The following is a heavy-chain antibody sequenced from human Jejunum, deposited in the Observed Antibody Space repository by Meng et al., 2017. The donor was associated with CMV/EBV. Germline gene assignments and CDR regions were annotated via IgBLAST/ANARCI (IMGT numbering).Heavy chain of an antibody. CDR3: ARVPSKGPTAMTY. CDR2: IYHSGNT. V-gene: IGHV4-38-2*01. CDR1: GYSISDGYY. J-gene: IGHJ4*01. Sequence: VSGYSISDGYYWGWFRQPPGKVVEWIGNIYHSGNTYYSPSLKSRVTISVDTSKNQFSLKLNSVTAADTAVYYCARVPSKGPTAMTYWGHGTLVTVSS. D-gene: IGHD2-2*01.